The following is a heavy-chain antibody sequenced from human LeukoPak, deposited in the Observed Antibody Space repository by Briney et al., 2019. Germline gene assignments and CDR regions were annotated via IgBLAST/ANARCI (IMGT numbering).Heavy chain of an antibody. D-gene: IGHD3-22*01. Sequence: GGSLRLSCAASGFTVSSNYMSWVRQAPWKGLEWVSVIYSGGSTYYADSVKGRFTISRDNSKNTLYLQMNSLRAEDTAVYYCARDGFSSGYPYDAFDIWGQGTMVTVSS. CDR3: ARDGFSSGYPYDAFDI. J-gene: IGHJ3*02. V-gene: IGHV3-53*01. CDR1: GFTVSSNY. CDR2: IYSGGST.